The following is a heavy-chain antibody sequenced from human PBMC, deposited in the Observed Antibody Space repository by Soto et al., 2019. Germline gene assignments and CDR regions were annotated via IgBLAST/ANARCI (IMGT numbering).Heavy chain of an antibody. J-gene: IGHJ4*02. V-gene: IGHV3-23*01. Sequence: HPGGSLRLSCAASGFTFSSYAMSWVRQAPGKGLEWVSAISGSGGSTYYADSVKGRFTISRDNSKSTLYLQMNSLRAEDTAVYYCAKPIAVAGRGRLDYWGPGTLVTVSS. CDR3: AKPIAVAGRGRLDY. CDR2: ISGSGGST. CDR1: GFTFSSYA. D-gene: IGHD6-19*01.